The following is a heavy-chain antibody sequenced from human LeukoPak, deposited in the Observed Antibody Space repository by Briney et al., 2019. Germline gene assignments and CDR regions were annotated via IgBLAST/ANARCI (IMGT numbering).Heavy chain of an antibody. Sequence: SETLSLTCTVSGGSVSSGSYYWSWIRQPPGKGLEWIGYIYYSGSTNYNPSLKSRVTISVDTSKNQFSLKLSSVTAADTAVYYCARDRVVAATLYYYGMDVWGRGTTVTVSS. CDR3: ARDRVVAATLYYYGMDV. CDR2: IYYSGST. V-gene: IGHV4-61*01. CDR1: GGSVSSGSYY. D-gene: IGHD2-15*01. J-gene: IGHJ6*02.